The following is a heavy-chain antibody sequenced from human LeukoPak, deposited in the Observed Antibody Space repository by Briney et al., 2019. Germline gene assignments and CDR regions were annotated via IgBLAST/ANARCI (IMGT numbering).Heavy chain of an antibody. CDR1: GFTFSSYA. Sequence: GGSLRLSCAASGFTFSSYAMSWVRRAPGKGLEWVANIKQDGDEKYYVDSAKGRFTISRDSAKNSLHLQMNSLRAEDTAVYYCAREARERGGFDYWGQGALVTVSS. V-gene: IGHV3-7*01. J-gene: IGHJ4*02. D-gene: IGHD5-24*01. CDR3: AREARERGGFDY. CDR2: IKQDGDEK.